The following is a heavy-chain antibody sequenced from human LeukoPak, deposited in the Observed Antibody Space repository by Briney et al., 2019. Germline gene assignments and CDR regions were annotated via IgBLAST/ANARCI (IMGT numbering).Heavy chain of an antibody. CDR3: ARDTDYYDSSGYSDPFDI. CDR2: IHYSGST. J-gene: IGHJ3*02. D-gene: IGHD3-22*01. Sequence: SETLSLTCTVSGASISRYYWSWIRQPPGKGLEWIGYIHYSGSTNYNPSLKSRVTVSVDTSKNQFSLKLSSVTAADTAEYYCARDTDYYDSSGYSDPFDIWGQGTVVTVSS. V-gene: IGHV4-59*12. CDR1: GASISRYY.